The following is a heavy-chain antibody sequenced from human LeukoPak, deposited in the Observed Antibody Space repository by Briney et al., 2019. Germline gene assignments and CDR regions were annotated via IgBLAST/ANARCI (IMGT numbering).Heavy chain of an antibody. D-gene: IGHD3-9*01. CDR3: AKDSRYYDILTGYDAFDI. CDR1: GFTFDDYG. J-gene: IGHJ3*02. Sequence: GGSLRLSCAASGFTFDDYGMSWVRQAPGKGLEWVSAISGSGGSTYYADSVKGRFTISRDNSKNTLYLQMNSLRAEDTAVYYCAKDSRYYDILTGYDAFDIWGQGTMVTVSS. CDR2: ISGSGGST. V-gene: IGHV3-23*01.